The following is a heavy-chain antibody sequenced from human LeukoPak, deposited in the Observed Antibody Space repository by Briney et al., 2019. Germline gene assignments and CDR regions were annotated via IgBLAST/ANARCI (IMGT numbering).Heavy chain of an antibody. Sequence: GGSLRLSCAASGFTFSSYAMSWVRQAPGKGLEWVSAISGSGGSTYYADSVKGRFTISRDNSKNTLCLQMNSLRAEDTAVYYCAKDLEPYSSSSGNWFDPWSQGTLVTVSS. V-gene: IGHV3-23*01. CDR1: GFTFSSYA. CDR3: AKDLEPYSSSSGNWFDP. J-gene: IGHJ5*02. D-gene: IGHD6-6*01. CDR2: ISGSGGST.